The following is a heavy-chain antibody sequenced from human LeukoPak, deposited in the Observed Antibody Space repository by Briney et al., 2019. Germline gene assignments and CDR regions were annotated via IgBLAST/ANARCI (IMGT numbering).Heavy chain of an antibody. CDR2: ISGSGGST. CDR1: GFIFSSYS. D-gene: IGHD3-22*01. V-gene: IGHV3-23*01. Sequence: GGSLRLSCAASGFIFSSYSMNWVRQAPGKGLEWVSAISGSGGSTYYADSVKGRFTIPRDNSKNTLYLQMNSLRAEDTAVYYCAKDWEYDSSGYYFDYWGQGTLVTVSS. CDR3: AKDWEYDSSGYYFDY. J-gene: IGHJ4*02.